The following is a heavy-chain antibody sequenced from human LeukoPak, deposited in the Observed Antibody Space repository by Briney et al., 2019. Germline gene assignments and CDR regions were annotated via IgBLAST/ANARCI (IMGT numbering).Heavy chain of an antibody. V-gene: IGHV6-1*01. D-gene: IGHD7-27*01. J-gene: IGHJ4*02. CDR3: VRDFNWAFDY. Sequence: SQTLSLTCAISGDSFSSKSVSWNWVRQSPSRGLEYLGRTRYRSTWNTFYSLSVQGRITINADTSRNQVSLRLNSVTPEDTALYYCVRDFNWAFDYWGQGTLVTVSS. CDR1: GDSFSSKSVS. CDR2: TRYRSTWNT.